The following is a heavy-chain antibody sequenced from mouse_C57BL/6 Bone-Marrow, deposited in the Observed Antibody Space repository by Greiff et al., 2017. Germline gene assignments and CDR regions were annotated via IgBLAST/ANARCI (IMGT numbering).Heavy chain of an antibody. J-gene: IGHJ2*01. CDR3: TTVVHY. CDR1: GFNIKDDY. CDR2: IDPENGDT. Sequence: VQLQQSGAELVRPGASVKLSCTASGFNIKDDYMHWVKQRPEQGLEWIGWIDPENGDTEYASKFQGKATITADTSSITAYMQLSSLTSEDTAVEYCTTVVHYWGQGTTLTVSS. D-gene: IGHD1-1*01. V-gene: IGHV14-4*01.